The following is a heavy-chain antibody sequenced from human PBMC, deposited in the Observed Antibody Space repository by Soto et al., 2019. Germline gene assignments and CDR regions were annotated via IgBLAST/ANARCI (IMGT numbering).Heavy chain of an antibody. CDR3: SRGSGLNDGSDL. J-gene: IGHJ3*01. CDR2: VNGDSGNT. CDR1: GYTFTNYG. Sequence: QVHLVQSGAEVKSPGASVKISCKTSGYTFTNYGITWVRQAPGQGLEWVGWVNGDSGNTNYAPKMEGRVTMTTDASTSTADIELRSLRSDDTAVYYCSRGSGLNDGSDLWRQGTVVTV. V-gene: IGHV1-18*01.